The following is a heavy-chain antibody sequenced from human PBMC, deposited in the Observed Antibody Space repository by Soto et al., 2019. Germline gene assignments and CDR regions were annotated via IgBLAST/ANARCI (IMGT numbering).Heavy chain of an antibody. Sequence: PSETLSLTCTVSGGSICSYYWSWIRQPPGKGLEWIGYIYYSGSTNYNPSLKSRVTISVDTSKNQFSLKLSSVTAADTAVYYCARDRIAVAGFDYWGQGTLVTVSS. V-gene: IGHV4-59*01. CDR2: IYYSGST. D-gene: IGHD6-19*01. CDR3: ARDRIAVAGFDY. J-gene: IGHJ4*02. CDR1: GGSICSYY.